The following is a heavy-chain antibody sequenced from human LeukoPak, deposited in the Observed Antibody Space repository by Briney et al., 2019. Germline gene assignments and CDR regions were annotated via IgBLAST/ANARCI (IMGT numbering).Heavy chain of an antibody. Sequence: NPSETLSLTCAVYGGSFSGYYWSWIRQPPGKGLEWIGEINHSGSTNYNPSLKSRVTISVDTSKNQFSLKLSSVTAADTAVYYCARLRQVDFWRPGNHDAFDIWGQGTMVTVSS. V-gene: IGHV4-34*01. CDR3: ARLRQVDFWRPGNHDAFDI. D-gene: IGHD3-3*01. CDR2: INHSGST. CDR1: GGSFSGYY. J-gene: IGHJ3*02.